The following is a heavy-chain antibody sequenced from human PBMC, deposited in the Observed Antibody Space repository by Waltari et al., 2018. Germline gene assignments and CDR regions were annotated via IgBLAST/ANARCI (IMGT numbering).Heavy chain of an antibody. CDR3: ARDGRDGYLDY. CDR1: GFTFSSSE. D-gene: IGHD2-15*01. Sequence: EVQLVESGGGLVQPGGSLRLSCAASGFTFSSSEMNWVRQAPGKGLEWVSYISSSGSTIYYADSVKGRFTISRDNAKNSLYLQMNSLRAEDTAVYYCARDGRDGYLDYWGQGTLVTVSS. J-gene: IGHJ4*02. CDR2: ISSSGSTI. V-gene: IGHV3-48*03.